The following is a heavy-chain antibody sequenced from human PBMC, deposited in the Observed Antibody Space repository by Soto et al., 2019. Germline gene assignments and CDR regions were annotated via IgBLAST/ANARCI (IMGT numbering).Heavy chain of an antibody. V-gene: IGHV3-23*01. CDR2: ISGSGGTS. CDR1: GFNFRSYA. J-gene: IGHJ4*01. Sequence: VELSESGGGLVQPGGSLRLSCAASGFNFRSYAMSWVRRAPGKGLEGVSAISGSGGTSYFADSVRGRFTISRDNSKNTLYLQLSSLRVEDTAEYFCAKGRGSSWTIDYWGHGTLVTVSS. D-gene: IGHD6-13*01. CDR3: AKGRGSSWTIDY.